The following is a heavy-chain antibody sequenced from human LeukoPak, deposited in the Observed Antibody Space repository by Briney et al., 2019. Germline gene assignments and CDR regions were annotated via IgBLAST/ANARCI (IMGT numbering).Heavy chain of an antibody. CDR3: ARELFDFDY. Sequence: GGSLRLSCAPSGSTFDNSAMTWVRQAPGKGLEWVSEITGSGGSTYYADSVKGRFTISRDNSKNTLYLQMNSLRAEDTAIYYCARELFDFDYWGQGTLVTVSS. J-gene: IGHJ4*02. D-gene: IGHD3-10*01. V-gene: IGHV3-23*01. CDR1: GSTFDNSA. CDR2: ITGSGGST.